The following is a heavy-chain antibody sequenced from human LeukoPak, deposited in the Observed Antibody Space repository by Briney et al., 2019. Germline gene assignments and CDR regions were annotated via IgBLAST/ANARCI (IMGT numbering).Heavy chain of an antibody. CDR1: GGSLSGYY. J-gene: IGHJ4*02. V-gene: IGHV4-59*01. CDR2: IYYSGST. D-gene: IGHD3-10*01. CDR3: ARYGSGSYHFDY. Sequence: SETLSLTCTVSGGSLSGYYWSWIRQPPGKGLEWIGFIYYSGSTNYNPSFKSRLTISVDTSKNQLSLKLTSVTAADTAVYYCARYGSGSYHFDYWGQGTLVTVSS.